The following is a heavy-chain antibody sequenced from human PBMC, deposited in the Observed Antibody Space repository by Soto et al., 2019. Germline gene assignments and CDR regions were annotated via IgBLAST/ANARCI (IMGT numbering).Heavy chain of an antibody. CDR2: INAGNGNT. V-gene: IGHV1-3*01. J-gene: IGHJ4*02. CDR3: ARSIVVVTALDY. Sequence: ASVEVSCKASGYSFSTHAIHWVRQAPGQRLEWMGWINAGNGNTKYSQKFQGRVTITRDTSASTAYMELSSLRSEDTAVYYCARSIVVVTALDYWGQGTLVTVSS. CDR1: GYSFSTHA. D-gene: IGHD2-21*02.